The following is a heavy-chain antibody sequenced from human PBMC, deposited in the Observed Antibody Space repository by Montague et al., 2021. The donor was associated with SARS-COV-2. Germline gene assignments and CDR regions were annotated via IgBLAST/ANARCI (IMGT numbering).Heavy chain of an antibody. CDR2: KSYSGTT. D-gene: IGHD2-21*02. V-gene: IGHV4-39*07. Sequence: SETLSLTCTVAGGSISSDYYWSWIRQPPGKGLEWIGSKSYSGTTYHNPSLKSRAAISVSTSQNEFSLQLSSVTAADTAVYYCARVLKHFVSRNCYSFFDYWGQGTLVSVSS. CDR1: GGSISSDYY. J-gene: IGHJ4*02. CDR3: ARVLKHFVSRNCYSFFDY.